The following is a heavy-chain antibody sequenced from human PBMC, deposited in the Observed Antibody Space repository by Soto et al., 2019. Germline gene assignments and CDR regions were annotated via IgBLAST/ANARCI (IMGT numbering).Heavy chain of an antibody. V-gene: IGHV3-15*07. CDR1: GFTFTNAW. D-gene: IGHD1-1*01. Sequence: PGGSLRLSCATSGFTFTNAWMNWVRQAPGKGLEWVGRIKSKADGGTTDYAAPVKDRFTISRDDSKNTVNLQVDSLKTEDTAVYFCTTGLRWEHHFTNYWGQGTQVTVSS. J-gene: IGHJ4*02. CDR3: TTGLRWEHHFTNY. CDR2: IKSKADGGTT.